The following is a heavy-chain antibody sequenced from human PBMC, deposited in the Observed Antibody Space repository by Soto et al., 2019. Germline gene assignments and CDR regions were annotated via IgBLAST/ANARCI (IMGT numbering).Heavy chain of an antibody. CDR1: GGSISSGGYY. Sequence: SETLSLTCTVSGGSISSGGYYWSWIRQHPGKGLEWIGYIYYSGSTYYNPSLKSRVTISVDTSKNQFSLKLSSVTAADTAVYYCARDQGNWFDPWGHGTLVTVSS. CDR2: IYYSGST. J-gene: IGHJ5*02. CDR3: ARDQGNWFDP. V-gene: IGHV4-31*03.